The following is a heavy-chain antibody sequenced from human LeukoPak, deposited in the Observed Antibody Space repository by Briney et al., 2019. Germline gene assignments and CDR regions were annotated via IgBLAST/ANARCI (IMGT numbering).Heavy chain of an antibody. Sequence: PGRSLRLSCAASGFTFDDYAMHWVRQAPGKGLEWVSGISWNSGSIGYADSVKGRFTISRDNAKNSLYLQMNSLRAEDTALYYCAKDLVVLTMVVGQGGFDYWGQGTLVTVSS. D-gene: IGHD3-22*01. CDR3: AKDLVVLTMVVGQGGFDY. J-gene: IGHJ4*02. CDR2: ISWNSGSI. V-gene: IGHV3-9*01. CDR1: GFTFDDYA.